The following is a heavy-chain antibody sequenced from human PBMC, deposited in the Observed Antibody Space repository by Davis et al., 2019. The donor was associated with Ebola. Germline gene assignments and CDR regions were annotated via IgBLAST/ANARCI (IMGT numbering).Heavy chain of an antibody. CDR3: AKGNYDSSGYWGYWFDP. D-gene: IGHD3-22*01. CDR2: ISGSGAST. V-gene: IGHV3-23*01. CDR1: QFTFTNFA. J-gene: IGHJ5*02. Sequence: AGSLRLSCAASQFTFTNFAMNWVRQAPGKGPEWVSSISGSGASTYYADSVKGRFTISGDNSEDTLFLQMHSLRVEDTAIYYCAKGNYDSSGYWGYWFDPWGQGTQVTVSS.